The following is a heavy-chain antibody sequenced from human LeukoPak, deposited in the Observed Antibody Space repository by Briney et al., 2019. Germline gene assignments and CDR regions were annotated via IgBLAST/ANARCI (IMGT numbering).Heavy chain of an antibody. D-gene: IGHD3-22*01. V-gene: IGHV5-51*01. CDR3: ARRDDSSGPMDV. CDR2: IYPGDSDT. J-gene: IGHJ6*02. CDR1: GYSFTSYW. Sequence: GESLKISCKASGYSFTSYWIAWVRQMPGKGLEWMGIIYPGDSDTRYSPSFQGQVTITADKSINTAYLQWSSLKASDTAMYYCARRDDSSGPMDVWGQGTTVTVSS.